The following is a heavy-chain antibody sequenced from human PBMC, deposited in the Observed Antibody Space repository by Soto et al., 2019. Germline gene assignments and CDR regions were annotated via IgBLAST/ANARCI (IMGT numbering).Heavy chain of an antibody. J-gene: IGHJ3*02. CDR2: IYYSGST. CDR1: GGSISSYY. Sequence: QVQLQESGPGLVKPSETLSLTCTVSGGSISSYYWSWIRQPPGKGLEWIGYIYYSGSTNYNPSLMSRVTISVDTSKNQFSLKLSSVTAADTAVYYCARSPVVPAARRGAFDIWGQGTMVTVSS. V-gene: IGHV4-59*08. CDR3: ARSPVVPAARRGAFDI. D-gene: IGHD2-2*01.